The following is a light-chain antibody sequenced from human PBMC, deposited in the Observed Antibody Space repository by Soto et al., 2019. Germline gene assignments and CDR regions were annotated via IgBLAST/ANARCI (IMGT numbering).Light chain of an antibody. J-gene: IGKJ5*01. CDR2: GAS. V-gene: IGKV3-15*01. Sequence: ERVMTQSPATLSASPGERVTLSCGASQSVASSVAWYQQKPGQAPRLILYGASTRATGFPARFSGSGSGTEFTLTISSLQSEDFAVYLCQQYHYWPITFGQGTRLEIK. CDR1: QSVASS. CDR3: QQYHYWPIT.